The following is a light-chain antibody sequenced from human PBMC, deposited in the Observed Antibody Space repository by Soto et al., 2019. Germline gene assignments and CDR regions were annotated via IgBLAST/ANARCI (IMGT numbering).Light chain of an antibody. CDR2: AAS. V-gene: IGKV1-12*01. J-gene: IGKJ3*01. CDR1: QGISSY. CDR3: QQANSFPRT. Sequence: DIQMTQSPSSVSASVGDRVTITCRASQGISSYLAWYQQRPGSAPKLLIYAASSLQSGVPSRFSCSGSGTEFTLTITSLQPEDFATYYCQQANSFPRTFGPGTKVDFK.